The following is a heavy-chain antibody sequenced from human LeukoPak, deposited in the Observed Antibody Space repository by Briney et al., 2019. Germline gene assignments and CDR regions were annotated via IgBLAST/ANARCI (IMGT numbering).Heavy chain of an antibody. Sequence: SGGSLRLSCAASGFTFSTSWMTWVRQAPGKGLDWLGNINPDGSTINYVDSVKGRFAFSRDNAKNSLYLQMNSPRAEDTAVFYCARDSGYNAFDIWGQGTMVTASS. CDR2: INPDGSTI. D-gene: IGHD5-12*01. CDR1: GFTFSTSW. J-gene: IGHJ3*02. CDR3: ARDSGYNAFDI. V-gene: IGHV3-7*01.